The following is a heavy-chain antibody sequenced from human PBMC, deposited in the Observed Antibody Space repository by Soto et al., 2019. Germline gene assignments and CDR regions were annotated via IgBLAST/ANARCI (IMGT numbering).Heavy chain of an antibody. D-gene: IGHD6-6*01. CDR2: TYVRSKWYS. J-gene: IGHJ4*02. CDR1: GDRISSNSAA. V-gene: IGHV6-1*01. CDR3: ARSYSTSDFEY. Sequence: PSQTLSLTCAITGDRISSNSAASDWIRQSPSRCLEWLGRTYVRSKWYSDYAVSVKSRLSINPATSKHHFSLQLDSVPPADMAVYVRARSYSTSDFEYWGQGTLVTVS.